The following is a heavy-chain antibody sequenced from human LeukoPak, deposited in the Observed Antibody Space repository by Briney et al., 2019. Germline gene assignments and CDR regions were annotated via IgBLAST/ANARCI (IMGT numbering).Heavy chain of an antibody. Sequence: GRSLRLSCAASGFTFSSYAMHWVRQAPGKGLEWVAVISYDGSNKYYADSVKGRFTISRDNSKNTLYLQMNSLRAEDTAVYYCARGPPGVVVVALDLYGMDAWGQGTTVTVSS. J-gene: IGHJ6*02. CDR1: GFTFSSYA. V-gene: IGHV3-30*04. CDR2: ISYDGSNK. CDR3: ARGPPGVVVVALDLYGMDA. D-gene: IGHD2-15*01.